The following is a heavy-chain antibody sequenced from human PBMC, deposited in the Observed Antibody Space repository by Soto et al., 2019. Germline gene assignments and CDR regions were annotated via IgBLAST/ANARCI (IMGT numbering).Heavy chain of an antibody. J-gene: IGHJ6*02. CDR1: GFTFSSYG. D-gene: IGHD2-15*01. Sequence: PGGSLRLSCAASGFTFSSYGMHWVRQAPGKGLEWVAVIWYDGSNKYYADSVKGRFTISRDNSKNTLYLQMNSLRAEDTAVYYCAKGALYCSGGSCYSWDYYYYGMDVWGQGTTVTVSS. V-gene: IGHV3-30*02. CDR2: IWYDGSNK. CDR3: AKGALYCSGGSCYSWDYYYYGMDV.